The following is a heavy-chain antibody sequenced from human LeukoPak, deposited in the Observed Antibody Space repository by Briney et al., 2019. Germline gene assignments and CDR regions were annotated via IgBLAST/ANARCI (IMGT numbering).Heavy chain of an antibody. CDR1: GFTFSSYS. Sequence: GGSLRLSCAASGFTFSSYSMNWVRQAPGKGLEWVSYISSSSSTIYYADSVKGRFTISRDNAENSLYLQMNSLRAEDTAVYYCARDYDILTGYSDMDVWGKGTTVTVSS. CDR2: ISSSSSTI. J-gene: IGHJ6*03. CDR3: ARDYDILTGYSDMDV. V-gene: IGHV3-48*01. D-gene: IGHD3-9*01.